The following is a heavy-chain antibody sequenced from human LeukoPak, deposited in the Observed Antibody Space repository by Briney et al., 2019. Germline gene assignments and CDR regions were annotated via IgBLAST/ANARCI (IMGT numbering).Heavy chain of an antibody. CDR1: GGSISSSSYY. D-gene: IGHD2-8*01. CDR3: ASGPIYCTNGVCFLGGEDP. J-gene: IGHJ5*02. CDR2: IHYSGST. Sequence: SETLSLTCTVSGGSISSSSYYWGWIRQPPGKGLEWIGSIHYSGSTFYNPSLKSRVTTSADTSQNQFSLKLSSVTAADTAVYYCASGPIYCTNGVCFLGGEDPWGQGTLVTVSS. V-gene: IGHV4-39*07.